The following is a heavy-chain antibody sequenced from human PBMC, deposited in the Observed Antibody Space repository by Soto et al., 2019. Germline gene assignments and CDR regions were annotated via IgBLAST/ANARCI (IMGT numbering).Heavy chain of an antibody. J-gene: IGHJ2*01. CDR2: MSWNSVSI. V-gene: IGHV3-9*01. CDR3: AKDRGVASPLFPWGFDL. Sequence: EVQLVESGGGLVQPGRSLRISCAASGFTFDDYAMHWVRQTPGKGLEWVSGMSWNSVSIGYADSVKGRFTISRDNAKNFLYLQMNSLRAEDTALYFCAKDRGVASPLFPWGFDLWGRGTLVTVSS. CDR1: GFTFDDYA. D-gene: IGHD2-8*01.